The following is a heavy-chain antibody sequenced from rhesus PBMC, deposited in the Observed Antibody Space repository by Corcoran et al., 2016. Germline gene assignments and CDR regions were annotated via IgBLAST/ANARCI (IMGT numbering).Heavy chain of an antibody. CDR2: IYWNDSK. V-gene: IGHV2-95*01. CDR1: GFSIITTGTG. D-gene: IGHD4-11*01. Sequence: QVTLKESGPALVKPTQTLTLTCTFSGFSIITTGTGVGWIRPPPGKALEWLANIYWNDSKYYSTSLKSRLTISKDTSKNQVVLTMTNMDPVDTATYYCARVANNYDDAFDFWGQGLRVTVSS. J-gene: IGHJ3*01. CDR3: ARVANNYDDAFDF.